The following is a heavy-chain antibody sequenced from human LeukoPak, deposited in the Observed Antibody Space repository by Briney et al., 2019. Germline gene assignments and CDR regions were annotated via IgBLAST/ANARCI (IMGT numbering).Heavy chain of an antibody. CDR2: TYIGGDT. CDR3: ARDPRGAKATLGAFDL. V-gene: IGHV4-61*02. D-gene: IGHD1-26*01. CDR1: GDSISSGSYR. Sequence: SETLSLTCTVSGDSISSGSYRWSWIRQPAGKGLEWIGRTYIGGDTNYNPSLKSRVTISLDTSKNQISLRLSSVTAADTAVYYCARDPRGAKATLGAFDLWGQGTTVTVSS. J-gene: IGHJ3*01.